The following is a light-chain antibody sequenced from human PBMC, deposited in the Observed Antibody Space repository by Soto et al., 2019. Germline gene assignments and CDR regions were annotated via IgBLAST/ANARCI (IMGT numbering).Light chain of an antibody. CDR2: GAS. Sequence: EIVLTQSPGTLSLSPGERATLSCRASQSVSSNYLAWYQQRPGQAPRLLIFGASYRATGILDRFSGSGSGTDFTLTISRLEPEDFAVYYCQQYGSSSWTFGQGTKVDIK. V-gene: IGKV3-20*01. CDR3: QQYGSSSWT. J-gene: IGKJ1*01. CDR1: QSVSSNY.